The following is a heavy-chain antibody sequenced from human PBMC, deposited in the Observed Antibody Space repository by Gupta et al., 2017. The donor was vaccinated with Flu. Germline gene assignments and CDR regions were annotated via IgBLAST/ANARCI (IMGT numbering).Heavy chain of an antibody. J-gene: IGHJ4*02. CDR2: NGAMDYKT. CDR3: AKHCTEGRTSSTEF. CDR1: GFSFTTYA. V-gene: IGHV3-23*01. D-gene: IGHD2-8*01. Sequence: EVQLLCSGGGFVQPGESLRLSCAASGFSFTTYAMAWVRQAPGKGQEGVAENGAMDYKTYGTNAGSVRFTISKDMSNNKLALQMNSLRVEDTDVYYWAKHCTEGRTSSTEFWGQGTLVTVSS.